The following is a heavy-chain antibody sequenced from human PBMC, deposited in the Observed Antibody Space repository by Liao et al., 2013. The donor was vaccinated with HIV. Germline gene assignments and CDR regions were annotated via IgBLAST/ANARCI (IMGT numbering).Heavy chain of an antibody. CDR3: ARGLVGFPFVY. J-gene: IGHJ4*02. Sequence: QVQLLESGPRLVKPSETLSLTCTVSGGSISSYYWTWIRQSPEKGLEWIGYIHYSGTTDYSPSLNGRVTMSVDTSKNQFSLRLSSVTAADTAVYYCARGLVGFPFVYWGQGTLVTVSS. CDR1: GGSISSYY. D-gene: IGHD3-16*01. CDR2: IHYSGTT. V-gene: IGHV4-59*01.